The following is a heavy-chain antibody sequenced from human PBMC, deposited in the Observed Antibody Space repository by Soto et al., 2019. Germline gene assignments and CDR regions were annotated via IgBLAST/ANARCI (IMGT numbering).Heavy chain of an antibody. CDR1: GFTFSSYA. D-gene: IGHD1-26*01. Sequence: HLGGSLRLSCAASGFTFSSYAMHWVRQAPGKGLEWVAVISYDGSNKYYADSVKGRFTISRDNSKNTLYLQMNSLRAEDTAVYYCARARMGARAPDYWGQGTLVTVSS. J-gene: IGHJ4*02. V-gene: IGHV3-30-3*01. CDR3: ARARMGARAPDY. CDR2: ISYDGSNK.